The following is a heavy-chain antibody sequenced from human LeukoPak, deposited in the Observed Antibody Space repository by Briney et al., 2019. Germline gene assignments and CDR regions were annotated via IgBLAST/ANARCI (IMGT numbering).Heavy chain of an antibody. CDR2: IKSKTDGGTT. J-gene: IGHJ6*03. D-gene: IGHD6-19*01. CDR1: GFTFSNAW. CDR3: TTRGVAGSYYYYMDV. Sequence: GGSLRLSCAASGFTFSNAWMSWVRQAPGKGLEWVGRIKSKTDGGTTDYAVPVKGRFTISRDDSKNTLYLQMNSLKTEDTAVYYCTTRGVAGSYYYYMDVWGKGTTVTVSS. V-gene: IGHV3-15*01.